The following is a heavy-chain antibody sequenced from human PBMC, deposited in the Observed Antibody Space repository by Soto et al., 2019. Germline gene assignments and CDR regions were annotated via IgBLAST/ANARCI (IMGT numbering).Heavy chain of an antibody. CDR1: GFTFSNAW. CDR3: TTELITMVRGDFDY. J-gene: IGHJ4*02. D-gene: IGHD3-10*01. CDR2: IKSKTDGGTT. Sequence: EVQLVESGGGLVKPGGSLRLSCAASGFTFSNAWMNWVRQAPGKGLEWVGRIKSKTDGGTTDYAAPVKGRFTISRDDSKNTLYLQINSLKTEDTAVYYCTTELITMVRGDFDYWGQGTLVTVSS. V-gene: IGHV3-15*07.